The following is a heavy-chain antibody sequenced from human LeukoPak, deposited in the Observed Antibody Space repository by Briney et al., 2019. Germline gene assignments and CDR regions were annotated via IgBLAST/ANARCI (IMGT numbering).Heavy chain of an antibody. D-gene: IGHD4-11*01. J-gene: IGHJ4*02. Sequence: ASVKVSCKASGYTFTGYYMHWVRQAPGQGLEWMGRIIPIFGTANYAQKFQGRVTITTDESTSTAYMELSSLRSEDTAVYYCARERGTVTTSFDYWGQGTLVTVSS. V-gene: IGHV1-69*05. CDR1: GYTFTGYY. CDR2: IIPIFGTA. CDR3: ARERGTVTTSFDY.